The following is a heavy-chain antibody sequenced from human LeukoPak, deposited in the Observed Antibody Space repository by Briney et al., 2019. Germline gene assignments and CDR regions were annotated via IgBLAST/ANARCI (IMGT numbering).Heavy chain of an antibody. V-gene: IGHV3-48*01. CDR3: ARWSCSSTSCSSYYYYYYMDV. Sequence: GGSLRLSCAASGFTFSTYNMNWVRQAPGKGLEWVSYISSSSSTIYYADSVKGRFTISRDNAKNSLYLQMNSLRAEDTAVYYCARWSCSSTSCSSYYYYYYMDVWGQGTLVTVSS. D-gene: IGHD2-2*01. CDR1: GFTFSTYN. J-gene: IGHJ6*03. CDR2: ISSSSSTI.